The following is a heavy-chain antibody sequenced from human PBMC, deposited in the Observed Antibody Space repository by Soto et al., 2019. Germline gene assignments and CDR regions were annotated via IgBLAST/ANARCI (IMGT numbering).Heavy chain of an antibody. CDR2: IITFFGAA. J-gene: IGHJ6*02. Sequence: QVHLVQSGAEVKKPGSSVRVSCKASGGSFSTYAFNWVRLAPGQGLEWLGGIITFFGAAMYAQKFRGRVPITADELTTTAYMELSGLRSNDTAVYYCARGGKERVRGPGMDVWGQGTAVPVS. CDR3: ARGGKERVRGPGMDV. CDR1: GGSFSTYA. V-gene: IGHV1-69*01. D-gene: IGHD3-10*01.